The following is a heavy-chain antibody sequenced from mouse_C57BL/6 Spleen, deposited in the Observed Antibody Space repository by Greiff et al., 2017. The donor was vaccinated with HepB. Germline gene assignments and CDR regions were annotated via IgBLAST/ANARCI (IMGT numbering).Heavy chain of an antibody. J-gene: IGHJ1*03. CDR2: IYPGSGST. D-gene: IGHD1-1*01. CDR1: GYTFTSYW. CDR3: ARRGLRTGYFDV. V-gene: IGHV1-55*01. Sequence: QVQLQQSGAELVKPGASVKMSCKASGYTFTSYWITWVKQRPGQGLEWIGDIYPGSGSTNYNEKFKSKATLTVDTSSSTAYMQLSSLTSEDSAVYYCARRGLRTGYFDVWGTGTTVTVSS.